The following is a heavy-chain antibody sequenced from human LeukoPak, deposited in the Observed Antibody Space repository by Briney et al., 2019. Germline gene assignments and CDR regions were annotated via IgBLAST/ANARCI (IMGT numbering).Heavy chain of an antibody. D-gene: IGHD6-19*01. J-gene: IGHJ1*01. CDR3: ARLGSSGSAQYFQD. CDR1: GYSISSGYY. CDR2: IYHSGST. Sequence: SETLSLTCTVSGYSISSGYYWGWIRQPPGKGLEWIGSIYHSGSTYYNPSLKSRVTISVDTSKNQFSLKLSSVTAADTAVYYCARLGSSGSAQYFQDWGQGTLVTVSS. V-gene: IGHV4-38-2*02.